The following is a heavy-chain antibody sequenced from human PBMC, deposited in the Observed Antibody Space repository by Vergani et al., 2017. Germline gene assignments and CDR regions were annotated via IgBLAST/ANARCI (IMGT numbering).Heavy chain of an antibody. J-gene: IGHJ6*02. CDR2: INQGGRT. CDR1: GGSFSGYY. V-gene: IGHV4-34*02. CDR3: ARGDYCSGGSCYQDYYYCMDF. Sequence: QVQLQQWGAGLLKPSETLSLTCAVYGGSFSGYYWSWIRQPPGKGLEWIGDINQGGRTNYNPSLKSRVTISVDTSKNQFSLKLSSVTAADTAVYYCARGDYCSGGSCYQDYYYCMDFWGQGTTVTVSS. D-gene: IGHD2-15*01.